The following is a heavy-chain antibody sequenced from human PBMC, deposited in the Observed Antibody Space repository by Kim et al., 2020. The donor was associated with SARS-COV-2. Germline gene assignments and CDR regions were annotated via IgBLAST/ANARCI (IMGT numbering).Heavy chain of an antibody. D-gene: IGHD6-19*01. CDR1: GFTFDDYT. CDR3: AKDISGLSGWYEYGMDV. V-gene: IGHV3-43*01. Sequence: GGSLRLSCAASGFTFDDYTMHWVRQAPGKGLEWVSLISWDGGSTYYADSVKGRFTISRDNSKNSLYLQMNSLRTEDTALYYCAKDISGLSGWYEYGMDVWGQGTTVTVSS. J-gene: IGHJ6*02. CDR2: ISWDGGST.